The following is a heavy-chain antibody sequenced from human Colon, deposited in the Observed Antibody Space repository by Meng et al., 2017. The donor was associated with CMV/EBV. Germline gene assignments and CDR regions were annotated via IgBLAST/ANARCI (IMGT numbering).Heavy chain of an antibody. J-gene: IGHJ4*02. CDR1: GDSVSSNKVA. V-gene: IGHV6-1*01. D-gene: IGHD1-26*01. CDR3: ARVISSIGIIDY. CDR2: TYYRSQWAT. Sequence: GDSVSSNKVAWNWIKQSPSRGLEWLGRTYYRSQWATDYAVSLRSRINIKADTAKNQFSLQLNSVTPEDTAMYYCARVISSIGIIDYWGQGSLVTVSS.